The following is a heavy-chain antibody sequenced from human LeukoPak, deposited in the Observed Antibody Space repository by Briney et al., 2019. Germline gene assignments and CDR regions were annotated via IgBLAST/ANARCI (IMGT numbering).Heavy chain of an antibody. Sequence: ASVKVSCKASGYTFTGYYMHWVRQAPGQGLEWMGWINPNSGGTNYAQKFQGWVTMTRDTSISTAYMELSRLRSDDTAVYYCARGEGYGGVYGMDVWGQGTTVTVSS. CDR2: INPNSGGT. CDR3: ARGEGYGGVYGMDV. D-gene: IGHD4-23*01. J-gene: IGHJ6*02. V-gene: IGHV1-2*04. CDR1: GYTFTGYY.